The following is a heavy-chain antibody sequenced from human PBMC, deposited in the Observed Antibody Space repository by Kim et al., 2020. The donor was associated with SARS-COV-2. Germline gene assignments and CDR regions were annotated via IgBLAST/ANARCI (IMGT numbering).Heavy chain of an antibody. V-gene: IGHV1-18*01. Sequence: QKLQGRVTMTTDTSTSTAYMELRSLRSDDTAVYYCARDGQWLVGGRGFDPWGQGTLVTVSS. J-gene: IGHJ5*02. CDR3: ARDGQWLVGGRGFDP. D-gene: IGHD6-19*01.